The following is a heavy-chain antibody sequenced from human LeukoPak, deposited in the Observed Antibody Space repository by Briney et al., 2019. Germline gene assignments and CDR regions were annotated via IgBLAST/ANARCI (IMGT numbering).Heavy chain of an antibody. V-gene: IGHV1-69*13. CDR3: ASGDTAIRLYYYYYMDV. J-gene: IGHJ6*03. CDR1: GGTFSSYA. Sequence: GASVKVSCKASGGTFSSYAISWVRQAPGQGLEWMGGIIPIFGTANYAQKFQGRVTITADESTSTAYMELSSLRSEDTAVYYCASGDTAIRLYYYYYMDVWGKGTTVTISS. D-gene: IGHD5-18*01. CDR2: IIPIFGTA.